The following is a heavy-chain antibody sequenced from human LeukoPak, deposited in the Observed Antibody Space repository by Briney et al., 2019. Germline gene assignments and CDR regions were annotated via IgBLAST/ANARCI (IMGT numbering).Heavy chain of an antibody. V-gene: IGHV3-48*02. CDR3: ARDRDSGDYTAAPGDY. CDR2: ISSSGSTI. D-gene: IGHD4-17*01. J-gene: IGHJ4*02. Sequence: GGSLRLSCAASGFTFSSYSMNWVRQAPGKGLEWISYISSSGSTINYADSVKGRFTISRDSAKNSLYLQMNSLRDEDTAVYYCARDRDSGDYTAAPGDYWGQGTLDTVSS. CDR1: GFTFSSYS.